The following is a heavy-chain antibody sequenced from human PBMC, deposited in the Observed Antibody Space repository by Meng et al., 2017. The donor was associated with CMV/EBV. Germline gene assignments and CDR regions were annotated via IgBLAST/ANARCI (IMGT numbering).Heavy chain of an antibody. CDR1: GGSISSYY. V-gene: IGHV4-4*07. D-gene: IGHD3-22*01. CDR3: ARGGIYYYDSSGHFDY. CDR2: IYTSGST. Sequence: QVQLRESGPGLVKPSETRALTCTGSGGSISSYYWSWIRQPAGKGLEWIGRIYTSGSTHYNPSLKSRVTMSVDTSKNQFSLKLSSVTAADTAVYYCARGGIYYYDSSGHFDYWGQGTLVTVSS. J-gene: IGHJ4*02.